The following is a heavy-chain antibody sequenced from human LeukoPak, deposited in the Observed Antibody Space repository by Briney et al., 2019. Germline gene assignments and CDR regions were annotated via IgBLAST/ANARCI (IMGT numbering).Heavy chain of an antibody. J-gene: IGHJ3*02. V-gene: IGHV1-46*01. CDR3: ARGMDIVVVPAAISAFDI. Sequence: ASVKVSCKASGYTFTSYYMHWVRQAPGQGLEWMGIINPSGGSTSYAQKFQGRVTMTRDTSTSTVYMELSSLRSEDTAVYYCARGMDIVVVPAAISAFDIWGQGTMVTVSS. CDR2: INPSGGST. CDR1: GYTFTSYY. D-gene: IGHD2-2*03.